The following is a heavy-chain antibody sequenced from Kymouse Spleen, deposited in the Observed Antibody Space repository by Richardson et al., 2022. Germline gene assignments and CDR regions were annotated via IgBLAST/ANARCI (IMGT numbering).Heavy chain of an antibody. J-gene: IGHJ4*02. V-gene: IGHV4-39*01. Sequence: QLQLQESGPGLVKPSETLSLTCTVSGGSISSSSYYWGWIRQPPGKGLEWIGSIYYSGSTYYNPSLKSRVTISVDTSKNQFSLKLSSVTAADTAVYYCARQRQLGRFDYWGQGTLVTVSS. CDR3: ARQRQLGRFDY. D-gene: IGHD6-6*01. CDR2: IYYSGST. CDR1: GGSISSSSYY.